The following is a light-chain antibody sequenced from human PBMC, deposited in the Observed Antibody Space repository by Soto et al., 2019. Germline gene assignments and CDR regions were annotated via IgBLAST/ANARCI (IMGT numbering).Light chain of an antibody. CDR2: SNN. J-gene: IGLJ1*01. V-gene: IGLV1-44*01. CDR3: AAWDASLNASV. Sequence: QSVLTQPPSASGAPGQRVTISCSGSSSSVGSNTVSWYQQFPGTAPKLLIHSNNKRPSGVPDRFSGSKSGTSASLAISGLQSEDEADYYCAAWDASLNASVFGGGTKVTVL. CDR1: SSSVGSNT.